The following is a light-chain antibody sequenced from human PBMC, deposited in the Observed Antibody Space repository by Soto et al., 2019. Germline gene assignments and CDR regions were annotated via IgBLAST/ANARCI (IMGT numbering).Light chain of an antibody. V-gene: IGLV3-21*02. Sequence: SYELTQPPSVSVAPGQTARITCGGNNIGSKSVHWYQQKPGQAPVLVVYDDSDRPSGIPERFSGSNSGNTATLTISRVEAGDEADYYCQVWDRRSDHPYVFGTGTKVTVL. J-gene: IGLJ1*01. CDR1: NIGSKS. CDR3: QVWDRRSDHPYV. CDR2: DDS.